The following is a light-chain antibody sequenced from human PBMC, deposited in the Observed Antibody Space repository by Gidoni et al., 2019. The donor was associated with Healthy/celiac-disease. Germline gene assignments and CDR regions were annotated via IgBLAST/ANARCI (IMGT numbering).Light chain of an antibody. CDR3: ETWDSNTRV. J-gene: IGLJ3*02. V-gene: IGLV4-60*03. CDR2: LEGSGSY. Sequence: QPVLTQSSSASASLGSSVKLTCTLSSGHSSYIIAWHQQQPGKALRYLMKLEGSGSYNKGSGVPDRFSGSSSGADRYLTISNLQAEDEADYYCETWDSNTRVFGGGTKLTVL. CDR1: SGHSSYI.